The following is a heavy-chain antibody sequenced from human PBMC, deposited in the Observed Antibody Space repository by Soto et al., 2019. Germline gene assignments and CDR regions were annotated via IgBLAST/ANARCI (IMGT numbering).Heavy chain of an antibody. Sequence: PSETLSLTCVVSSASISGGFFWAWIRQPPGKGLEWVGSIYHTGDTHYNPSLRSQVSMSVDTSKNHFSLRLTYLTAADTAVYFCARDTNSLDLWGQGILVTVSS. CDR3: ARDTNSLDL. CDR2: IYHTGDT. D-gene: IGHD2-8*01. J-gene: IGHJ5*02. V-gene: IGHV4-38-2*02. CDR1: SASISGGFF.